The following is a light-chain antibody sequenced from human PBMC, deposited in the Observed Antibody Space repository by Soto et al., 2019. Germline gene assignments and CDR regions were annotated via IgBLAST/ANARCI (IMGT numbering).Light chain of an antibody. CDR1: QSISYN. V-gene: IGKV3-11*01. CDR2: DAS. Sequence: EVVLTQSPGTLSLSPGERATLACRASQSISYNLAWYQQKPGRTPRLLIYDASDRAAGIPARFSGSGSGTDFTLSISSLEPEDFGVYYCQQRSKWPPITFGQGTRLEIK. J-gene: IGKJ5*01. CDR3: QQRSKWPPIT.